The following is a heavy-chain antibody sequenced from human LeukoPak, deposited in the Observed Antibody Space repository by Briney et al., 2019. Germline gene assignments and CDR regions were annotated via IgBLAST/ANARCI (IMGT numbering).Heavy chain of an antibody. Sequence: GGSLRLSCAASGFTFDDYAMHWVRQAPGKGLEWVSGISWNSGSIGYADSVKGRFTISRDNAKNTLYLQMNSLRAEDTAVYYCARDEGSSGWSAFDIWGQGTMVTVSS. J-gene: IGHJ3*02. CDR1: GFTFDDYA. V-gene: IGHV3-9*01. D-gene: IGHD6-19*01. CDR3: ARDEGSSGWSAFDI. CDR2: ISWNSGSI.